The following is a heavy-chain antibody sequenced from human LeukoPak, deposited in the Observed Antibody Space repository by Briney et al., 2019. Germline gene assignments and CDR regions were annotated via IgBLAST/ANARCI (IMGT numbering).Heavy chain of an antibody. J-gene: IGHJ4*02. D-gene: IGHD3-10*01. CDR3: AKAHLDYYGSGSYYFDY. Sequence: AGGSLRLSCTASGFTFSSYSMNWVRQAPGRGLEWVSSISSSSSYIYYADSVKGRFTISRDNAKNSLYLQMNSLRAGDTAIYYCAKAHLDYYGSGSYYFDYWGQGTLVTVSS. CDR1: GFTFSSYS. V-gene: IGHV3-21*04. CDR2: ISSSSSYI.